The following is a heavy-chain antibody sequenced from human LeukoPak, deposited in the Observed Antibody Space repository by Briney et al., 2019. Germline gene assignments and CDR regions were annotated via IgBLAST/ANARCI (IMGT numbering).Heavy chain of an antibody. D-gene: IGHD1-7*01. Sequence: PGGSLRLSCAASGFTFSSYAMSWVRQAPGKGLEWVSLIYSGGSTYYADSVKGRFTISRDNSKNTLYLQMNSLRAEDTAVYYCARGPRYNWNSNYFPFDYWGQGTLVTVSS. J-gene: IGHJ4*02. CDR2: IYSGGST. CDR1: GFTFSSYA. CDR3: ARGPRYNWNSNYFPFDY. V-gene: IGHV3-66*01.